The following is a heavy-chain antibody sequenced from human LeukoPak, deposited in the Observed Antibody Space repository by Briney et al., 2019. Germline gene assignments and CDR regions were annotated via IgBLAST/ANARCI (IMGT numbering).Heavy chain of an antibody. J-gene: IGHJ3*02. CDR2: IYYSGST. CDR1: GGSISSYY. Sequence: SETLSLTCTVSGGSISSYYWSWIRQPPGKGLEWIGYIYYSGSTNYNPSLKSRVTISVDTSKNQFSLKLSSVTAADTAVYYCARGLLDGYAHPAAFDIWGQGTMVTVSS. CDR3: ARGLLDGYAHPAAFDI. D-gene: IGHD5-24*01. V-gene: IGHV4-59*01.